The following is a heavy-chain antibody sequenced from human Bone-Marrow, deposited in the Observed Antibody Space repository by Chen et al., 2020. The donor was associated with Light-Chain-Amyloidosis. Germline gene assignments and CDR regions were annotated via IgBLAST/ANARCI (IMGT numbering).Heavy chain of an antibody. CDR3: ASMPVVTKALESSSSLYYYYGMDV. CDR2: ISSSGRTI. J-gene: IGHJ6*02. Sequence: EVQLVESGGGLVQPGGSLRLSCAASGFTFSSYEINWVRQAPGKGLEWVSYISSSGRTIYYADSVKGRFTISRDNAKNSLYLQMNSLRAEDTAVYYCASMPVVTKALESSSSLYYYYGMDVWGQGTTVTVSS. CDR1: GFTFSSYE. D-gene: IGHD6-6*01. V-gene: IGHV3-48*03.